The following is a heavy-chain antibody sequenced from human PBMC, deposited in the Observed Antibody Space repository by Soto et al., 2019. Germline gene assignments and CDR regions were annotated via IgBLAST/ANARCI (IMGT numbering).Heavy chain of an antibody. D-gene: IGHD5-18*01. Sequence: EVQLVESGGGLVPPGGSLRLSCAVSGFSFSTYWMHWVRQAPGKGLVWVSRISTGGSGATYADSVKGRFTISRDDAKNTVYLEMNSLRAEDTAVYYCARGGGRHSYGTHWGQGTLVTVSS. CDR2: ISTGGSGA. CDR3: ARGGGRHSYGTH. CDR1: GFSFSTYW. J-gene: IGHJ4*02. V-gene: IGHV3-74*01.